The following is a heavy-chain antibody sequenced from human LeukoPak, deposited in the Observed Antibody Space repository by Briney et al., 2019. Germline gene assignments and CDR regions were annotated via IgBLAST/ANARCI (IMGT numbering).Heavy chain of an antibody. CDR2: ISAYNGNT. CDR1: GYTFTSYD. CDR3: ARVLIAVAGTRWFDP. J-gene: IGHJ5*02. Sequence: ASVKVSCKASGYTFTSYDISWVRQAPGQGLEWMGWISAYNGNTNYAQKLQGRVTMTTDTSTSTAYMELRSLRSDDTAVYYCARVLIAVAGTRWFDPWGQGTLVTVSS. D-gene: IGHD6-19*01. V-gene: IGHV1-18*01.